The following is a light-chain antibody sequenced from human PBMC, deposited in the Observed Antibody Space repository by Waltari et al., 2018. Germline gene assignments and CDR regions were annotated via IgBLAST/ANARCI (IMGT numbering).Light chain of an antibody. V-gene: IGKV3-20*01. CDR2: DAS. CDR1: QSLSSTY. Sequence: EIVLPQSPGTLSLSPGERATLPCRASQSLSSTYLAWYQQTSGQAPRLVIYDASLRATGTPDRFSGSGSGTEFTLTISRLEPEDFAVYYCQQYGTSPTFGGGTMVEIK. J-gene: IGKJ4*01. CDR3: QQYGTSPT.